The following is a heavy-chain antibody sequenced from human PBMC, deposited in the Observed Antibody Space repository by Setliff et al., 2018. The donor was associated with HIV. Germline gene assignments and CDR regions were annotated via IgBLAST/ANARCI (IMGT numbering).Heavy chain of an antibody. J-gene: IGHJ5*02. CDR3: ARSQWEVPILSWFDP. Sequence: PGESLKISCVASRFSLFRDYGMHWVRQAPGKGLEWVAFIRHNGRNQYYAESVKGRFTVSRDNSKNTLFLQMDSLNHEDTALYFCARSQWEVPILSWFDPWGQGTSVTVSS. V-gene: IGHV3-30*02. D-gene: IGHD1-26*01. CDR2: IRHNGRNQ. CDR1: RFSLFRDYG.